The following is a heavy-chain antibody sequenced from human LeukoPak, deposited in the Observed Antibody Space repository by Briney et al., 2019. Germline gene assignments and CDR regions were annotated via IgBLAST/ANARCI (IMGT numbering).Heavy chain of an antibody. CDR1: GGSISSGGYY. CDR2: IYHSGST. J-gene: IGHJ3*02. CDR3: ARDHPILDAFDI. Sequence: PSETLSLTCTVSGGSISSGGYYWSWIRQPPGKGLEWIGYIYHSGSTYYNPSLKSRVTISVDRSKNQFSLKLSSVTAADTAVYYCARDHPILDAFDIWGQGTMVTVSS. V-gene: IGHV4-30-2*01.